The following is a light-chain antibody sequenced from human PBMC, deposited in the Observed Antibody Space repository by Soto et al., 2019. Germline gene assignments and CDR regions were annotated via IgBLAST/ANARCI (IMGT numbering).Light chain of an antibody. Sequence: QAVVTQEPSLTVSPGGTVTLTCGSSTGAVTSSHYPYWFQQKPGQAARTLIHDTDPQSSSTPARFSGSLRGVKAALTLSGAQAEDEAVYYCVLTYSGDYGALRVFGGGTKVTVL. J-gene: IGLJ3*02. CDR3: VLTYSGDYGALRV. CDR1: TGAVTSSHY. CDR2: DTD. V-gene: IGLV7-46*01.